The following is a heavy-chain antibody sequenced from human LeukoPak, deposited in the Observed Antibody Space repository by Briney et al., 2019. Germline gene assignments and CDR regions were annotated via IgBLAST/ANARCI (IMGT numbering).Heavy chain of an antibody. D-gene: IGHD2-2*01. Sequence: SETLSLTCTVSGASITNDDYYWSWIRQHPGKGLEWIGYIYFSGSTYYNPTLKSRTSVSVDTSKSQFSLRLTSVTAADTAVYYCARRAPFSNWFDPWGQGTLVIVSS. V-gene: IGHV4-31*03. CDR2: IYFSGST. CDR1: GASITNDDYY. J-gene: IGHJ5*02. CDR3: ARRAPFSNWFDP.